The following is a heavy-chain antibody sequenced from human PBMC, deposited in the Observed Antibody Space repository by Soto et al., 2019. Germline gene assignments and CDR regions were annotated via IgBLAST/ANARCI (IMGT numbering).Heavy chain of an antibody. Sequence: QVQLVQSGAEVKKPGSSVTVSCKASGGTFSSYAISWVRQAPGQGLEWMGRIIPFIGTANYAQKFQCRVTITADESTSTADMELTSLRSEDTAVYYCARVVMTTVPASYYYGMDVWGQGTTVTVSS. D-gene: IGHD4-4*01. CDR3: ARVVMTTVPASYYYGMDV. J-gene: IGHJ6*02. CDR1: GGTFSSYA. V-gene: IGHV1-69*01. CDR2: IIPFIGTA.